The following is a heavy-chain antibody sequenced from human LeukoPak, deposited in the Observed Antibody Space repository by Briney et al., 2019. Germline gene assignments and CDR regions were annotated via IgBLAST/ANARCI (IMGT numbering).Heavy chain of an antibody. CDR1: GFTFSSYA. CDR3: AREGGSGSYYDY. CDR2: ITDGGGST. Sequence: GGSLRLSCAASGFTFSSYAMSWVRQAPVKGLEWISAITDGGGSTFYADSVKGRFTISRDNSKNTLYLQMNSLRAEDTAVYYCAREGGSGSYYDYWGQGTLVTVSS. V-gene: IGHV3-23*01. D-gene: IGHD3-10*01. J-gene: IGHJ4*02.